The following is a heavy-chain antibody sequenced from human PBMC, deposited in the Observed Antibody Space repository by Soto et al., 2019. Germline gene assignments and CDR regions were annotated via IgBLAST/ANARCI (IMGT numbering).Heavy chain of an antibody. J-gene: IGHJ6*03. V-gene: IGHV3-33*01. D-gene: IGHD4-17*01. CDR2: IWYDGSNK. CDR3: ARASYGDQYYYYYYMDV. Sequence: QVQLVESGGGVVQPGRSLRLSCAASGFTFSSYGMHWVRQAPGKGLERVAVIWYDGSNKYYADSVKGRFTISRDNSKNTLYLQMNSLRAEDTAVYYCARASYGDQYYYYYYMDVWGKGTTVTVSS. CDR1: GFTFSSYG.